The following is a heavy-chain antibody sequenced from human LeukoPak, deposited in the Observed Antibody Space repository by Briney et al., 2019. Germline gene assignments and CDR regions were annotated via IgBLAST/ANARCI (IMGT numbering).Heavy chain of an antibody. J-gene: IGHJ4*02. D-gene: IGHD5-24*01. Sequence: GESLKISCKSSGYSFTSYWIGWVRQMPGKGLEWMGIIYPGDSNTKYSPSFQGQVTISADKSNSTAYLQWSSLKASDTAMYYCARLPSRQFYYFDYWGQGTLVTVSS. CDR2: IYPGDSNT. CDR1: GYSFTSYW. CDR3: ARLPSRQFYYFDY. V-gene: IGHV5-51*01.